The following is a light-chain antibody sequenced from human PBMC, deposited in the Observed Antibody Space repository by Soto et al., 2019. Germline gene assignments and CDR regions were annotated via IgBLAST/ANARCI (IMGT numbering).Light chain of an antibody. CDR3: QQRGNWPQT. Sequence: IVLTQSPATLSLSPGERATLSCRASQNISSYLVWYQQKPGQAPRLLIYDVSSRATGIPDRFSGSGSGTDFTLTISRLEPEDFAVYYCQQRGNWPQTFGQGTKVDIK. V-gene: IGKV3-11*01. J-gene: IGKJ1*01. CDR1: QNISSY. CDR2: DVS.